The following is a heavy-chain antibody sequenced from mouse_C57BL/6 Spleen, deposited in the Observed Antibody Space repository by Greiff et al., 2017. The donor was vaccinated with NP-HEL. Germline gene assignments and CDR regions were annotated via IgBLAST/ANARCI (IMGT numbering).Heavy chain of an antibody. V-gene: IGHV1-50*01. J-gene: IGHJ2*01. CDR1: GYTFTSYW. CDR3: ASGDSNFYFDY. Sequence: QVQLQQPGAELVKPGASVKLSCKASGYTFTSYWMQWVKQRPGQGLEWIGEIDPSDSYPNYNQKFKGKATLTVDTSSSTAYMQLSSLTSEDSAVYYCASGDSNFYFDYWGQGTTLTVSS. D-gene: IGHD2-5*01. CDR2: IDPSDSYP.